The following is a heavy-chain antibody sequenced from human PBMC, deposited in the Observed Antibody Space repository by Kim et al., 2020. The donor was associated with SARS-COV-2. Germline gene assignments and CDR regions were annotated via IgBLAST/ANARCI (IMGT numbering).Heavy chain of an antibody. Sequence: AVSVKGRLTISREKCKSTLYRQMNSLRPEDTAVYYCAGPPYGDYVRDYFDYWGQGTLVTVSS. CDR3: AGPPYGDYVRDYFDY. D-gene: IGHD4-17*01. J-gene: IGHJ4*02. V-gene: IGHV3-30*07.